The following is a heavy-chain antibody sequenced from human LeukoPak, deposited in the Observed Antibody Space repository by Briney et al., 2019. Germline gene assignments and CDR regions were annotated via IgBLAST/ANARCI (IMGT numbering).Heavy chain of an antibody. CDR3: ARENRRKVTTFHYYYYMDV. Sequence: PSETLSLTCTVSGGSISSGGYYWSWIRQHPGKGLEWIGYIYYSGSTYYNPSLKSRVTISVDTSKNQFSLKLSSVTAADTAVYYCARENRRKVTTFHYYYYMDVWGKGTTVTVSS. J-gene: IGHJ6*03. CDR1: GGSISSGGYY. V-gene: IGHV4-31*03. D-gene: IGHD4-11*01. CDR2: IYYSGST.